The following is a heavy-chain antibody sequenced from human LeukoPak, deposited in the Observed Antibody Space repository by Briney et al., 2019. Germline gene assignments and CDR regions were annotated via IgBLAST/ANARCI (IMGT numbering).Heavy chain of an antibody. D-gene: IGHD3-22*01. CDR1: GYTFTNYV. J-gene: IGHJ5*02. V-gene: IGHV1-3*01. Sequence: ASVTVSCKASGYTFTNYVMSWVRQAPGQSFEWMGWINADNGNTKYSQKFQGRVTITIDTSASTAYMELRSLKSEDTAVYYCARERDYYDRNGYPNNWFDPWGQGTLVTVSS. CDR3: ARERDYYDRNGYPNNWFDP. CDR2: INADNGNT.